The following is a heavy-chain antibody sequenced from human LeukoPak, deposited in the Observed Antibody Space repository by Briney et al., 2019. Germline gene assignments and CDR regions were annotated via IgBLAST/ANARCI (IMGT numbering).Heavy chain of an antibody. V-gene: IGHV1-46*03. D-gene: IGHD3-22*01. CDR3: ARGPYLSYYYDSSGSPGAFDI. CDR1: GYTFTSYY. Sequence: ASVKVSCEASGYTFTSYYMHWVRQAPGQGLEWMGIINPSGGSTSYAQKFQGRVTMTRDTSTSTVYMELSSLRSEDTAVYYCARGPYLSYYYDSSGSPGAFDIWGQGTMVTVSS. CDR2: INPSGGST. J-gene: IGHJ3*02.